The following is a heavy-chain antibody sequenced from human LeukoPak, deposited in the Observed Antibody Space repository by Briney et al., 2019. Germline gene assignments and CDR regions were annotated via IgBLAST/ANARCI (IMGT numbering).Heavy chain of an antibody. CDR3: ARWEGELPFDY. D-gene: IGHD1-26*01. Sequence: SETLSLTCTVSGYSISSGYYWGWIRQPPGKGLERIGSIYHSGSTYYNPSLKSRVTISVDTSKNQFSLKLSSVTAADTAVYYCARWEGELPFDYWGQGTLVTVSS. CDR1: GYSISSGYY. V-gene: IGHV4-38-2*02. CDR2: IYHSGST. J-gene: IGHJ4*02.